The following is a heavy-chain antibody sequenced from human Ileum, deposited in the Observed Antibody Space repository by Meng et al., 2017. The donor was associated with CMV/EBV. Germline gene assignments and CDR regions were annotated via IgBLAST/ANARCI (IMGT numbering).Heavy chain of an antibody. V-gene: IGHV4-39*07. CDR1: GGSLGSRDYY. J-gene: IGHJ4*02. CDR3: AGGIKTGIVDY. Sequence: QVPAKESGPGLVKPSETLSLTCTVSGGSLGSRDYYWGWIRQPPGKGLEWIATIYYSGSTYYNPSLKTPVTISVDTSKNQFSLRLSSVTAADTAVYYCAGGIKTGIVDYWGQGTLVTVSS. D-gene: IGHD3-9*01. CDR2: IYYSGST.